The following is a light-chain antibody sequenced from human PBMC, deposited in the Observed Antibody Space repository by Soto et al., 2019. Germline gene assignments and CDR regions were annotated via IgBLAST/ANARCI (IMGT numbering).Light chain of an antibody. V-gene: IGKV3-11*01. Sequence: ETVLTQSPATLSLSPGERATLSCRASQSVSSYLAWYQQKPGQAPRLLIYDASNMATDIPARFSGSGSGTDFTLTISSLEPADFAVYYCQQRSNWPLTFCGGTKVEIK. CDR1: QSVSSY. CDR2: DAS. CDR3: QQRSNWPLT. J-gene: IGKJ4*01.